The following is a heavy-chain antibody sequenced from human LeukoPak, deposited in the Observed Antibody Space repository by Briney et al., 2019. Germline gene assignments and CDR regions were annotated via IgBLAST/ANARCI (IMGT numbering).Heavy chain of an antibody. Sequence: SGGSLRLSCAASGFAFSSYWMRWVRQAPGKGLVWVSRINSDGSSTSYADSVKGRFTISRDNAKNTLYLQMNGPRAEDTAVYYCAREGRRQMATTFDYWGQGTLVTVSS. J-gene: IGHJ4*02. CDR3: AREGRRQMATTFDY. CDR1: GFAFSSYW. D-gene: IGHD5-24*01. V-gene: IGHV3-74*01. CDR2: INSDGSST.